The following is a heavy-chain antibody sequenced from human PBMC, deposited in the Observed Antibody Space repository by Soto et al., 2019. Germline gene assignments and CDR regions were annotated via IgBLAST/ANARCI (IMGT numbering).Heavy chain of an antibody. CDR2: ISRSGSTI. V-gene: IGHV3-11*01. Sequence: QVQLVESGGGLVKPGGSLRLSCAASGFTFSDYYMSWIRQAPGKGLEWVSYISRSGSTIYYADSVKGRFTISRDNAKNSLYXXMXXXXAXXXAXXXXXXXXXYXYXLNWFDPWGQGTLVTVSS. CDR1: GFTFSDYY. CDR3: XXXXXYXYXLNWFDP. J-gene: IGHJ5*02. D-gene: IGHD2-15*01.